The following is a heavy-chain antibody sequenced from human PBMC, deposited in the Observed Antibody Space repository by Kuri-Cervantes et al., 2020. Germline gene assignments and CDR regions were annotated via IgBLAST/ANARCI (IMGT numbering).Heavy chain of an antibody. CDR1: GFTFDDYA. CDR2: ISWNSGSI. V-gene: IGHV3-9*01. J-gene: IGHJ4*02. CDR3: ARSYCTAGICYTRYYFDY. Sequence: GGSLRLSCAASGFTFDDYAMHWVRQAPGKGLEWVSGISWNSGSIGYADSVKGRFTISRDNAKNSLYLQMNGLRAEDAAVYFCARSYCTAGICYTRYYFDYWGQGTLVTVSS. D-gene: IGHD2-8*02.